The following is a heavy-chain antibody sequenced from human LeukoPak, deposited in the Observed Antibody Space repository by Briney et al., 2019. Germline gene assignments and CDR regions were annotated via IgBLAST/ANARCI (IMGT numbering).Heavy chain of an antibody. Sequence: GGSLRLSCAASGFTFSSYSMNWVRQAPGKGLEWVSSISSSSSYIYYADSVKGRFTISRDNAKNSLYLQMNSLRAEDTAVYYCASYGDYNDAFNIWSQGTMVTVSS. CDR1: GFTFSSYS. CDR3: ASYGDYNDAFNI. D-gene: IGHD4-17*01. J-gene: IGHJ3*02. V-gene: IGHV3-21*01. CDR2: ISSSSSYI.